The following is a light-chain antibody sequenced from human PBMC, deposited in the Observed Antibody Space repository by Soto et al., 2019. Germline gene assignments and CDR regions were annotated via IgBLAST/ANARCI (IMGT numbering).Light chain of an antibody. Sequence: QLVLTQPASVSGSPGQSITISCTGTTSDVGSYNFVSWFQQHPGTAPKLMIYKVTERPSGVSDRFSGSKSGSTASLTISGLQAEDEADYYCGSYADGNTLVFGGGTKVTVL. CDR3: GSYADGNTLV. J-gene: IGLJ2*01. CDR2: KVT. V-gene: IGLV2-23*02. CDR1: TSDVGSYNF.